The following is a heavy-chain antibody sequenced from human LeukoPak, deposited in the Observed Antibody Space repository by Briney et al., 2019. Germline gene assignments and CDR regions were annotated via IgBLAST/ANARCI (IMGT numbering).Heavy chain of an antibody. Sequence: SSETLSLTCTVSGGSISNNNYYWSWIRQHPGKGLEWIGYIYYSGSTYYNPSLKGRVTISVDTSKNQFSLKLSSVTAADTAVYYCARNKYDILTGRLDAFDIWGQGTTVTVSS. CDR2: IYYSGST. CDR1: GGSISNNNYY. CDR3: ARNKYDILTGRLDAFDI. V-gene: IGHV4-31*03. D-gene: IGHD3-9*01. J-gene: IGHJ3*02.